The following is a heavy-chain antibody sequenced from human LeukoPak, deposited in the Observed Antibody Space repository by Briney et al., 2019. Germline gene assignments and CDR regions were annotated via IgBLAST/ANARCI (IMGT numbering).Heavy chain of an antibody. V-gene: IGHV3-11*01. D-gene: IGHD6-6*01. CDR3: ARDKYSSSNPYYYYGMDV. CDR2: ISSSGSTI. Sequence: GGPLRLSCAASGFTFSDYYMSWIRQAPGKGLEWVSYISSSGSTIYYADSVKGRFTISRDNAKNSLYLQMNSLRAEDTAVYYCARDKYSSSNPYYYYGMDVWGQGTTVTVSS. CDR1: GFTFSDYY. J-gene: IGHJ6*02.